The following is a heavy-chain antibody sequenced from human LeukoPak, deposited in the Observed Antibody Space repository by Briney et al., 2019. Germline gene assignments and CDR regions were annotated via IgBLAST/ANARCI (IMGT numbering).Heavy chain of an antibody. V-gene: IGHV3-48*03. D-gene: IGHD3-16*01. CDR1: DVKISNYE. J-gene: IGHJ5*02. Sequence: PWGTLRLSCRGSDVKISNYEMTWVRQTPGKGLEWVSYISGRSTTIFYADSVKGRFIISRDNAKNSLYLQMNSLTAEDTAVYYCARSAEGDWFDPWGQGTLVTVSS. CDR3: ARSAEGDWFDP. CDR2: ISGRSTTI.